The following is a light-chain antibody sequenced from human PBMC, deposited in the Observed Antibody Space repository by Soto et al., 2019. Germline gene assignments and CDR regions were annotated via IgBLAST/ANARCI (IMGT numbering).Light chain of an antibody. CDR1: SGDVGNFDL. CDR2: EVN. Sequence: QSVLTQPASVSGFPGQSITISCTGTSGDVGNFDLVSWYQQHPGKAPELIIYEVNKRPSAVSNRFSGSKSDNTASLTISGLQAEDEADYYCCSYAGSRTFVFGTGTKVTVL. V-gene: IGLV2-23*02. CDR3: CSYAGSRTFV. J-gene: IGLJ1*01.